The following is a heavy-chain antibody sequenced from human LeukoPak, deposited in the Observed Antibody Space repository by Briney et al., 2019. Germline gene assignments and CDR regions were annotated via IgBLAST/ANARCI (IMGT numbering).Heavy chain of an antibody. V-gene: IGHV1-46*01. Sequence: VASVKVSCKASGYTFTSYYMHWVRQAPGQGLEWMGIINPSGGSTSYAQKFQGRVTMTRDTSTSTVYMELSSLRSEDTAVYYCAAELYGVYTDCCTFHLWGQGTMVTVSS. CDR2: INPSGGST. CDR1: GYTFTSYY. D-gene: IGHD4-17*01. CDR3: AAELYGVYTDCCTFHL. J-gene: IGHJ3*01.